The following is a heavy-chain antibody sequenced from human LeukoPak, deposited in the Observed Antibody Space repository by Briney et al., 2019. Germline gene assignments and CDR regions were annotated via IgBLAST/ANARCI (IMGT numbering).Heavy chain of an antibody. D-gene: IGHD3-22*01. CDR1: GYTFTSYY. CDR3: ATLSGNYYDSSGYLYPRPHAFDI. Sequence: ASVKVSCKASGYTFTSYYMHWVRQAPGQGLEWMGIINPSGGSTSHAQKFQGRVTMTRDMSTSTVYMELSSLRSEDTAVYYCATLSGNYYDSSGYLYPRPHAFDIWGQGTMVTVSS. J-gene: IGHJ3*02. V-gene: IGHV1-46*01. CDR2: INPSGGST.